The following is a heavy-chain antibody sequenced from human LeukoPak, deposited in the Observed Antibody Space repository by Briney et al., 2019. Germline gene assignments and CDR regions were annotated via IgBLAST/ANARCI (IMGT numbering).Heavy chain of an antibody. V-gene: IGHV4-4*07. D-gene: IGHD2-8*01. J-gene: IGHJ6*02. CDR3: ARDSLVLMVYANYHYGMDV. CDR2: IYTSGST. Sequence: SETLSLTCTVSGGSISSYYWSWIRQPAGKGLEWIGRIYTSGSTNYNPSLKSRVTMSVDTSKNQFSLKLSSVTAADTAVYYCARDSLVLMVYANYHYGMDVWGQGTTVTVSS. CDR1: GGSISSYY.